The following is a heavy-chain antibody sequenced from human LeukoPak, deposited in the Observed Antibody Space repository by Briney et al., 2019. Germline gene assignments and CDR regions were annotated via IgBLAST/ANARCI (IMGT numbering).Heavy chain of an antibody. CDR1: GFTFSSYS. CDR3: ARSPYGSGSYFDY. V-gene: IGHV3-48*01. J-gene: IGHJ4*02. Sequence: GSLRLSCAASGFTFSSYSMNWVRQAPGKGLEWVSYISSSSSTIYYADSVKGRFTISRDNAKNSLYLQMNSLRAEDTAVYYCARSPYGSGSYFDYWGQGTLVTVSS. CDR2: ISSSSSTI. D-gene: IGHD3-10*01.